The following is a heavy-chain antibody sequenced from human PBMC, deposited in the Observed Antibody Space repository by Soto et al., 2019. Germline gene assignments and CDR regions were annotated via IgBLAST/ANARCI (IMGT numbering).Heavy chain of an antibody. CDR1: GFTFSSYA. CDR2: ISGSGGST. CDR3: AKLFRYYDSSGYNDY. J-gene: IGHJ4*02. Sequence: EVQLLESGGGLVQPGGSLRRSCAASGFTFSSYAMSWVRQAPGKGLEWVSAISGSGGSTYYADSVKGRFTISRDNSKNTLYLQMNSLRAEDTAVYYCAKLFRYYDSSGYNDYWGQGTMVTVSS. V-gene: IGHV3-23*01. D-gene: IGHD3-22*01.